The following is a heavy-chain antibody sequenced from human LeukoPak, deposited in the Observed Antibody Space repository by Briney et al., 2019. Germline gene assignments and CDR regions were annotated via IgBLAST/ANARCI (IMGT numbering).Heavy chain of an antibody. CDR2: ITPNNGNT. J-gene: IGHJ4*02. Sequence: ASVKVSCKASGYTFINYGISWVRQAPGKGLEWMGWITPNNGNTYYAQNFQGRVTMTTDTSTSTAYMELRSLRSDDTAVYYCATKKPDYYDSSGYPGFSFDYWGQGTLVTVSS. D-gene: IGHD3-22*01. CDR3: ATKKPDYYDSSGYPGFSFDY. CDR1: GYTFINYG. V-gene: IGHV1-18*01.